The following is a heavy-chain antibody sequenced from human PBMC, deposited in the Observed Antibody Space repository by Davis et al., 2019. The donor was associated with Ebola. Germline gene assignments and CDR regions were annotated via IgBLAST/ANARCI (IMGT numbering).Heavy chain of an antibody. CDR2: ISSSGSTI. V-gene: IGHV3-11*04. D-gene: IGHD6-19*01. CDR3: ARVPGSGWVNYYYYGMDV. Sequence: GESLKISCAASGFTFSDYYMSWIRQAPGKGLEWVSYISSSGSTIYYADSVKGRFTISRDNSKNTLYLQMNSLRAEDTAVYYCARVPGSGWVNYYYYGMDVWGQGTTVTVSS. CDR1: GFTFSDYY. J-gene: IGHJ6*02.